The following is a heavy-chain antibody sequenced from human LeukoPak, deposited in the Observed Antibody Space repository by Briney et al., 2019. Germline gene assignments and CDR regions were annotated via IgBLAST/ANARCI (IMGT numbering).Heavy chain of an antibody. Sequence: SGTLSLTCTVSGGPISSYYWSWIRQPAGKGLEWIGRIYTSGSTNYNPSLKSRVTMSVDTSKNQFSLKLSSVTAADTAVYYCARDRGYSSGWLYYFDYWGQGTLVTVSS. V-gene: IGHV4-4*07. CDR1: GGPISSYY. CDR3: ARDRGYSSGWLYYFDY. J-gene: IGHJ4*02. CDR2: IYTSGST. D-gene: IGHD6-19*01.